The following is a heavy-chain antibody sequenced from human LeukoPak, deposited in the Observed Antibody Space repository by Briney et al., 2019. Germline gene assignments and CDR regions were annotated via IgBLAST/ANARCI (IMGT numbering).Heavy chain of an antibody. V-gene: IGHV1-2*02. CDR3: ARDGGQQLVDGSVDP. Sequence: GASVKVSCKASGYTFTGYYMHWVRQAPGQRLECMGWINPNSGGTNYAQKFQGRVTMTRDTSISTAYMELSRLRSDDTAVYYCARDGGQQLVDGSVDPWGQGTLVTVSS. D-gene: IGHD6-13*01. CDR1: GYTFTGYY. J-gene: IGHJ5*02. CDR2: INPNSGGT.